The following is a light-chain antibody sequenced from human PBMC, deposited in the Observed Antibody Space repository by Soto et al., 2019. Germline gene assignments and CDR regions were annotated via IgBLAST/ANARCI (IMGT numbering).Light chain of an antibody. CDR1: HILLDSDDGNTY. V-gene: IGKV2-40*01. CDR3: LQTYNLPRT. Sequence: DVLISQPPLSLPVTPGEPASISCFASHILLDSDDGNTYLDWYLQKPGQSPQLLIYTVSYRASGVPDRFSGSASGTDFTLTIRNMQREDFATYYCLQTYNLPRTFGHGTKVDIK. CDR2: TVS. J-gene: IGKJ1*01.